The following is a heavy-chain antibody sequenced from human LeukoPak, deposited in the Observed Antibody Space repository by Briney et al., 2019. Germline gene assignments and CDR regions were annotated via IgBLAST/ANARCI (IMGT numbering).Heavy chain of an antibody. V-gene: IGHV3-21*04. D-gene: IGHD1-26*01. CDR1: GFTFSDQS. J-gene: IGHJ4*02. Sequence: GGSLRLSCAASGFTFSDQSMNWVRQAPGKGLEWVSSISANSLHIFYADSVKGRFTISRDNAKNSLYLQMNNLRVEDTAVYYCAKVTVGATDPFDYWGQGTLVTVSS. CDR3: AKVTVGATDPFDY. CDR2: ISANSLHI.